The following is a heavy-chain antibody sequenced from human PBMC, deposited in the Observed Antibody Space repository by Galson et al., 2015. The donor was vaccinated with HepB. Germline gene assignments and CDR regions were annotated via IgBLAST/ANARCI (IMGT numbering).Heavy chain of an antibody. CDR1: GYTFTSYY. CDR3: ARVRKSSSWYGFDY. Sequence: QSGAEVKKPGESLRISCKASGYTFTSYYMRWVRQAPGQGLEWMGIINPSGGSTSYAQKFQGRVTMTRDTSTSTVYMELSSLRSEDTAVYYCARVRKSSSWYGFDYWGQGTLVTVSS. CDR2: INPSGGST. D-gene: IGHD6-13*01. V-gene: IGHV1-46*03. J-gene: IGHJ4*02.